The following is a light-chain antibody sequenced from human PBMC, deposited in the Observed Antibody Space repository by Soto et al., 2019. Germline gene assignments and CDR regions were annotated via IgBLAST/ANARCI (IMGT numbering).Light chain of an antibody. V-gene: IGKV1-33*01. CDR2: DAS. J-gene: IGKJ5*01. Sequence: DIQMTQSPSSLSASVGGGVTINCQASQDIRLNVDWYPQQPGKAPNLLIYDASNLETGVPSRFSGSGSGTEFTFTISSLQPGDLATNTVQQFDSIPVTVGRGPRLEIK. CDR1: QDIRLN. CDR3: QQFDSIPVT.